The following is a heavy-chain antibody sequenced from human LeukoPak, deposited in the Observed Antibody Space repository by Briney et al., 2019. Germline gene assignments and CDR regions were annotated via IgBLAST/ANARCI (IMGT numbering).Heavy chain of an antibody. CDR3: VRGRYYFDY. Sequence: PGGSLRLSCAASRFSFNSYWMHWVRQAPGMGLVWVSRINSDGSSTSYADSVKGRFTISRDNAKNTLYLRMNNLRAEDTAVYYCVRGRYYFDYWGQGTLVTVSS. J-gene: IGHJ4*02. CDR1: RFSFNSYW. D-gene: IGHD5-24*01. V-gene: IGHV3-74*01. CDR2: INSDGSST.